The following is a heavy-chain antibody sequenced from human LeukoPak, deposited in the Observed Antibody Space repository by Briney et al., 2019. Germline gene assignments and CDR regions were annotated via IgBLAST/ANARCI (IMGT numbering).Heavy chain of an antibody. CDR3: ARDLRSHYYDSSGYYGPLSKD. Sequence: ASVKVSCKASGYTFTSYGISWVRQAPGQGLEWMGWISAYNGNTNYAQKLQGRVTMTTDTSTSTAYMELRSLRSDDTAVYYCARDLRSHYYDSSGYYGPLSKDWGQGTLVTVSS. CDR2: ISAYNGNT. D-gene: IGHD3-22*01. CDR1: GYTFTSYG. V-gene: IGHV1-18*01. J-gene: IGHJ4*02.